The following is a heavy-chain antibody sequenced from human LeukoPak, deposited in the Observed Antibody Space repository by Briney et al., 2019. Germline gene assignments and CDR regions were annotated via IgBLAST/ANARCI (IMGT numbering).Heavy chain of an antibody. D-gene: IGHD3-22*01. CDR3: ARPHYYDSSGYYYEISY. V-gene: IGHV3-30*04. CDR1: GFTFSSYA. J-gene: IGHJ4*02. Sequence: GGSLRLSCPASGFTFSSYAMHWVRQAPGKGLEWVAVISYDGSNKYYADSVKGRFTISRDNSKNTLYLQMNSLRAEDTAVYYCARPHYYDSSGYYYEISYWGQGTLVTVSS. CDR2: ISYDGSNK.